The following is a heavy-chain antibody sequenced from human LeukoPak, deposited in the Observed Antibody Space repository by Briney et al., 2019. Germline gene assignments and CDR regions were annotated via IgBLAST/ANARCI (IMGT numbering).Heavy chain of an antibody. Sequence: SVKVSCKASGGTFSSYAISWVRQAPGQGLEWMGRSIPILGIANYAQKSQGRVTITADKSTSTAYMELSSLRSEDTAVYYCATALGGYDYYYYYGMDVWGQGTTVTVSS. J-gene: IGHJ6*02. V-gene: IGHV1-69*04. CDR1: GGTFSSYA. CDR2: SIPILGIA. CDR3: ATALGGYDYYYYYGMDV. D-gene: IGHD5-12*01.